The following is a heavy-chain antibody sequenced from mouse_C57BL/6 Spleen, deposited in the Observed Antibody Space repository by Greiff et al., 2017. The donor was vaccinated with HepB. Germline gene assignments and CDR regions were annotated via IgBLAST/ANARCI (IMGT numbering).Heavy chain of an antibody. J-gene: IGHJ2*01. D-gene: IGHD1-1*01. V-gene: IGHV5-9-1*02. CDR3: TRVRITTVVAEDFDY. Sequence: EVMLVESGEGLVKPGGSLKLSCAASGFTFSSYAMSWVRQTPEKRLEWVAYISSGGDYIYYADTVKGRFTISRDNARNTLYLQMSSLKSEDTAMYYCTRVRITTVVAEDFDYWGQGTTLTVSS. CDR2: ISSGGDYI. CDR1: GFTFSSYA.